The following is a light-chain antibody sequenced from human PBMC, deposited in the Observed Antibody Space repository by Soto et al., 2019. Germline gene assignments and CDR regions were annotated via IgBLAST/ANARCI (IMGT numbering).Light chain of an antibody. CDR1: QSVSSSY. CDR2: GAS. Sequence: EIVLTQSPGTLSLSPGERATLPCRASQSVSSSYLAWYQQKPGQAPGLLIYGASSRATGIPDRFSGSGSGTDFTLTISRLEPEDFAGDYCQQSGSSPRTFGQGTKVEIK. J-gene: IGKJ1*01. CDR3: QQSGSSPRT. V-gene: IGKV3-20*01.